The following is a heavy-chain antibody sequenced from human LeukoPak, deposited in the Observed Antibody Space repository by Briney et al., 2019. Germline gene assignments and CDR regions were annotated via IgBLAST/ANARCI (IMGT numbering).Heavy chain of an antibody. CDR2: ISPTGSTT. J-gene: IGHJ4*02. CDR1: GFSFSGHW. CDR3: ARGPNSNWSGLDF. V-gene: IGHV3-74*01. Sequence: GGSLRLSCTASGFSFSGHWMHWARQLPGKGLVWVSRISPTGSTTSYADSAKGRFTVSRDNAKNTLYLQVNNLRAEDTAVYYCARGPNSNWSGLDFWGQGTLLTVSS. D-gene: IGHD6-6*01.